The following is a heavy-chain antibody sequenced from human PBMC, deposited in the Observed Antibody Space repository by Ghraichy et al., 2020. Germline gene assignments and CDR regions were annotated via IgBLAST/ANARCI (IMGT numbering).Heavy chain of an antibody. V-gene: IGHV5-51*01. Sequence: GESLNISCKGSGYSFTSYWIGWVRQMPGKGLEWMGIIYPGDSDTRYSPSFQGQVTISADKSISTAYLQWSSLKASDTAMYYCASGKDSHTIFGVVHAFDIWGQGTMVTVSS. D-gene: IGHD3-3*01. CDR1: GYSFTSYW. CDR3: ASGKDSHTIFGVVHAFDI. CDR2: IYPGDSDT. J-gene: IGHJ3*02.